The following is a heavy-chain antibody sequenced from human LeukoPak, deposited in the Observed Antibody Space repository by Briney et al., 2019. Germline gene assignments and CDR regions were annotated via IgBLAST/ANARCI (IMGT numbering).Heavy chain of an antibody. CDR2: IYYSGST. CDR1: GGSISSYY. Sequence: SETLSLTCTVSGGSISSYYWSWIRQPPGKGLEWIGYIYYSGSTNYNPSLKSRVTISVDTSKNQFSLKLSSVTAADTAVYYCARVGEDSTGYNWFDPWGQGTLVTVSS. V-gene: IGHV4-59*01. CDR3: ARVGEDSTGYNWFDP. D-gene: IGHD3-16*01. J-gene: IGHJ5*02.